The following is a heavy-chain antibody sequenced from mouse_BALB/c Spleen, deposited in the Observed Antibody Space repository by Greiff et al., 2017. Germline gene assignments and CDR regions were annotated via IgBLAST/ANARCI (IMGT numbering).Heavy chain of an antibody. V-gene: IGHV5-6-4*01. J-gene: IGHJ3*01. CDR1: GFTFSSYT. CDR3: TRDEGNYAWFAY. Sequence: EVQGVESGGGLVKPGGSLKLSCAASGFTFSSYTMSWVRQTPEKRLEWVATISSGGSYTYYPDSVKGRFTISRDNAKNTLYLQMSSLKSEDTAMYYCTRDEGNYAWFAYWGQGTLVTVSA. CDR2: ISSGGSYT. D-gene: IGHD2-1*01.